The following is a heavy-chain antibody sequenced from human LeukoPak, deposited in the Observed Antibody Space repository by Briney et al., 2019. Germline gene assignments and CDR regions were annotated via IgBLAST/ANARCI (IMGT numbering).Heavy chain of an antibody. CDR1: GFTFSDYY. CDR3: ARDGYYDFWSGYYSHYYYYMDV. V-gene: IGHV3-11*04. D-gene: IGHD3-3*01. J-gene: IGHJ6*03. Sequence: PGGSLSLSCAASGFTFSDYYMSWIRQAPGKGLEWVSYISSSGSTIYYADSVKGRFTISRDNAKNSLYLQMNSLRAEDTAVYYCARDGYYDFWSGYYSHYYYYMDVWGKGTTVTVSS. CDR2: ISSSGSTI.